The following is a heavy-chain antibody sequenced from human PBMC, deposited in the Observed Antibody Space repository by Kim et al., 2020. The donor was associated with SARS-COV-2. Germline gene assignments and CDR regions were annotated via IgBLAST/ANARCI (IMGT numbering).Heavy chain of an antibody. CDR2: IYYSGGT. CDR3: ARDHGGHFDY. V-gene: IGHV4-31*03. CDR1: GGSISSGGYY. J-gene: IGHJ4*02. Sequence: SETLSLTCTVSGGSISSGGYYWSWIRQHPGKGLEWIGYIYYSGGTYYNPSLKSRVTISVDTSKTQFSLKLSSVTAADTAVYYCARDHGGHFDYWRQGTLVTVSS. D-gene: IGHD3-16*01.